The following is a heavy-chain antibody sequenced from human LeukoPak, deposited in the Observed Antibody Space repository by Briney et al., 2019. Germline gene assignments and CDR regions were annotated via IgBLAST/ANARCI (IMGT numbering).Heavy chain of an antibody. V-gene: IGHV4-59*01. CDR3: ARYSGNPTWFFDY. CDR2: IYDDGST. Sequence: SETLSLTCTVSGGSISSYYWSWIRQPQGKGLEWIGHIYDDGSTKYSPSLQSRLTFSVDTSKNHFSLKLSSVTAADTAVYYCARYSGNPTWFFDYWGQGSLVTVSS. CDR1: GGSISSYY. J-gene: IGHJ4*02. D-gene: IGHD1-26*01.